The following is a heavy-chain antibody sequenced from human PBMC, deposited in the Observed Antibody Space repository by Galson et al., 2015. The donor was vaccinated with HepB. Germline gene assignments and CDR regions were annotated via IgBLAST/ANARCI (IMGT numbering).Heavy chain of an antibody. V-gene: IGHV3-23*01. CDR1: GVTFINYA. J-gene: IGHJ5*02. Sequence: SLRLSCAASGVTFINYAMNWVRQAPGKGLEWVSSISNSGGKTYYADSVQGRSTISRDNSRNTLYLQMNSLRAEDTAFYYCGGGNWFDPWGQGTLVLVSS. D-gene: IGHD3-10*01. CDR2: ISNSGGKT. CDR3: GGGNWFDP.